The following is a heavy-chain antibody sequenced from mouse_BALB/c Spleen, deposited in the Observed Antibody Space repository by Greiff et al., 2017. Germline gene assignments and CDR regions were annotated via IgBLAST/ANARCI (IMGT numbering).Heavy chain of an antibody. Sequence: QVTLKVSGPGILQPSQTLSLTCSFSGFSLSTSGMGVVWIRQPSGQGLEWLVHIWCDDDKRYNPDLKSRLTISKDTSSNQVFLKIASVDTADTATYYCARIDTDDWFAYWGQGTLVTVSA. CDR3: ARIDTDDWFAY. V-gene: IGHV8-8*01. J-gene: IGHJ3*01. CDR2: IWCDDDK. CDR1: GFSLSTSGMG.